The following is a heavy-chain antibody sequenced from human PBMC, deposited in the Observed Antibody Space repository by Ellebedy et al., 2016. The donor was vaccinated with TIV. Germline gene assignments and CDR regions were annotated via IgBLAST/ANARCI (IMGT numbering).Heavy chain of an antibody. CDR1: GGSISSYY. Sequence: MPGGSLRLSCTVSGGSISSYYWSWIRQPPGKGLEWIGYIYYSGSTNYNPSLKSRVTISVDTSKNQFSLKLSSVTAADTAVYYCARHPPRYSYGFNWFDPWGQGTLVTVSS. V-gene: IGHV4-59*08. CDR3: ARHPPRYSYGFNWFDP. J-gene: IGHJ5*02. CDR2: IYYSGST. D-gene: IGHD5-18*01.